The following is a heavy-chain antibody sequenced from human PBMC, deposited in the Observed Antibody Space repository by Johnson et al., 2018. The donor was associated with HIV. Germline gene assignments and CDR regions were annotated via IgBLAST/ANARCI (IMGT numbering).Heavy chain of an antibody. D-gene: IGHD3-10*01. J-gene: IGHJ3*02. CDR1: GLTFSTSW. Sequence: MLLVESGGGLVQTGGSLRLTCAASGLTFSTSWMNWVRQAPGKGLEWVGRSRNKANSYTTEYAASVKGRFTISRDDSKNSLYLQMNSLKTEDTAVYYCTRVAFGEGAFDIWGHGTMVTVSS. CDR2: SRNKANSYTT. CDR3: TRVAFGEGAFDI. V-gene: IGHV3-72*01.